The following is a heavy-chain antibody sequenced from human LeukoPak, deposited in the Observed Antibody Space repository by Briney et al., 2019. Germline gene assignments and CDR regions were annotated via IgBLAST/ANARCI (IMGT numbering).Heavy chain of an antibody. Sequence: SETLSLTCAVYGGSFSGYYWSWIRQPPGKGLEWLGSIYHSGSTYYNPSLKSRVTISVDTSKNQFSLKLSSVTAADTAVYYCARDRGIAVAGIEAADWFDPWGQGTLVTVSS. CDR3: ARDRGIAVAGIEAADWFDP. J-gene: IGHJ5*02. CDR2: IYHSGST. D-gene: IGHD6-19*01. V-gene: IGHV4-34*01. CDR1: GGSFSGYY.